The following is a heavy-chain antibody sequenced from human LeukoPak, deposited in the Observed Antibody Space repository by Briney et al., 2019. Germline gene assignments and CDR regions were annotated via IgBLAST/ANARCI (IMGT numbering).Heavy chain of an antibody. J-gene: IGHJ4*02. D-gene: IGHD1-1*01. CDR2: IIPIFGTA. CDR1: GGTFSSYA. CDR3: ARVGLSVNDFDY. Sequence: SVKVSCKASGGTFSSYAISWVRQAPGQGLEWMGGIIPIFGTANYAQKFQGRVTITTDESTSTAYMELSSLRSEDTAVYYCARVGLSVNDFDYWGQGTLVTVSS. V-gene: IGHV1-69*05.